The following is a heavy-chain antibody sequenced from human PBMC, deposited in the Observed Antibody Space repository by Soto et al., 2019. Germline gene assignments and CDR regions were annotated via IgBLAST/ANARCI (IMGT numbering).Heavy chain of an antibody. CDR1: GFTFSSYS. D-gene: IGHD3-22*01. CDR3: AREGYYDSSGYAY. Sequence: PGGSLRLACAASGFTFSSYSMNWVRQAPGKGLEWVSSISSSSSYIYYADSVKGRFTISRDNAKNSLYLQMNSLRAEDTAVYYCAREGYYDSSGYAYWGQGTLVTVSS. V-gene: IGHV3-21*01. J-gene: IGHJ4*02. CDR2: ISSSSSYI.